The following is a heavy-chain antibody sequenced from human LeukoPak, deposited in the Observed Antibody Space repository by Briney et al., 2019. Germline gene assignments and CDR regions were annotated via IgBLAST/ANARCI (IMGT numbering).Heavy chain of an antibody. V-gene: IGHV4-59*01. Sequence: SETLSLTCTVSGGSISSYYWSWIRQPPGKGLEWIGYIYYGGSTNYNPSLKSRVTISVDTSKNQFSLKLSSVTAADTAVYYCARGSRGYYDSSGYLNYWGQGTLVTVSS. J-gene: IGHJ4*02. CDR2: IYYGGST. CDR1: GGSISSYY. D-gene: IGHD3-22*01. CDR3: ARGSRGYYDSSGYLNY.